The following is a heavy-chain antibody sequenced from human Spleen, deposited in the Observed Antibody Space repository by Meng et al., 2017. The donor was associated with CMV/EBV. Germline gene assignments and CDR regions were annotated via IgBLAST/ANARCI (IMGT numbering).Heavy chain of an antibody. CDR1: GFTFSSYN. D-gene: IGHD4-17*01. J-gene: IGHJ4*02. V-gene: IGHV3-66*02. CDR2: IYIGGTT. Sequence: GESLKISCASSGFTFSSYNMNWVRQAPGKGLEWVSSIYIGGTTYYADSVKGRFTISRDSSKNTLDLQMNSLRPEDTAMYFCARGLTLGDTLDCWGQGALVTVSS. CDR3: ARGLTLGDTLDC.